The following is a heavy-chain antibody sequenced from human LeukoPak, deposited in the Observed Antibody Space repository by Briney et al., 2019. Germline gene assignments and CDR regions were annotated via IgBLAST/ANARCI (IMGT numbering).Heavy chain of an antibody. CDR3: ARDARYCSGGSCYERVPNDY. CDR2: INPNSGGT. Sequence: GASVKVSCKASGYTFTGYYMHWVRQAPGQGLEWMGWINPNSGGTNYARKFQGRVTMTRDTSISTAYMELSRLRSDDTAVYYCARDARYCSGGSCYERVPNDYWGQGTLVTVSS. D-gene: IGHD2-15*01. J-gene: IGHJ4*02. CDR1: GYTFTGYY. V-gene: IGHV1-2*02.